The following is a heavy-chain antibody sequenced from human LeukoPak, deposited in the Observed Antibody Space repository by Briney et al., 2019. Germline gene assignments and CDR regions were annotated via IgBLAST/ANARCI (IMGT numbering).Heavy chain of an antibody. Sequence: GESLKISCKASGYSFKSYWVAWVRQMPGKGLEWMGIIYPGDSDTRYSPSFQGQVTISADKSINTAYLQWSSLKASDTAIYYRARHRPDILLMAYGSGGMDAWGQGTTVTVSS. V-gene: IGHV5-51*01. J-gene: IGHJ6*02. D-gene: IGHD2-8*01. CDR1: GYSFKSYW. CDR2: IYPGDSDT. CDR3: ARHRPDILLMAYGSGGMDA.